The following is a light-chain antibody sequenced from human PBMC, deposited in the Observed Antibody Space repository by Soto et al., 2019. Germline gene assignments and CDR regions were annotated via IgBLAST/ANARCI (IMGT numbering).Light chain of an antibody. V-gene: IGLV2-14*03. CDR1: SSDVGAYDF. Sequence: QSALTQPASVSGSPGQSIAISCTGTSSDVGAYDFVSWYQQHPDKAPKLLIYEVSNRPSGVSDRFSGSKSVNTATLTISGLQAEDEADYYCSSHKTSNTRVLGTGTKVPV. CDR3: SSHKTSNTRV. CDR2: EVS. J-gene: IGLJ1*01.